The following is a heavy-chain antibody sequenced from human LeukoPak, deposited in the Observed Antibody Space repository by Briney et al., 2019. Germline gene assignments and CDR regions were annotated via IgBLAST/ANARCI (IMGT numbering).Heavy chain of an antibody. CDR1: GYTFTSYD. J-gene: IGHJ2*01. CDR3: ARVPVVTPRASRIKRYFDL. D-gene: IGHD4-23*01. Sequence: ASVKVSCNASGYTFTSYDINWVRHAPAQGLEWMGWMTPNSGDTGYAQKFQGRVTMTRNTSISTAYMELSSLRSEDTAVYYCARVPVVTPRASRIKRYFDLWGRGTLVTVSS. CDR2: MTPNSGDT. V-gene: IGHV1-8*01.